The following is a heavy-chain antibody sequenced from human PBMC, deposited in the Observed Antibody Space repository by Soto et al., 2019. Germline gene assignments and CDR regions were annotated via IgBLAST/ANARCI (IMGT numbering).Heavy chain of an antibody. D-gene: IGHD6-13*01. CDR1: GFTFSSYG. Sequence: QVQLVESGGGVVQPGRSLRLSCAASGFTFSSYGMHWVRQAPGKGLEWVAVISYDGSNKYYADSVKGRFTISRDNSKNALYLQMNSLRAEDTAVYYCAKGAAAGTYYYYGMGVWGQGTTVTVSS. J-gene: IGHJ6*02. CDR2: ISYDGSNK. CDR3: AKGAAAGTYYYYGMGV. V-gene: IGHV3-30*18.